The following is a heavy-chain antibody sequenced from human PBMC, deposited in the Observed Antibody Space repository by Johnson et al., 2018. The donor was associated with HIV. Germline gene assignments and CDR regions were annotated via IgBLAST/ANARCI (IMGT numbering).Heavy chain of an antibody. D-gene: IGHD2-15*01. CDR2: ISYDGST. CDR3: ARRYCSVVRCLNPKDAFDI. CDR1: GFTFSSYA. Sequence: QVQLVESGGGVVQPGRSLRLSCAASGFTFSSYAMHWVRQAPGKGLEWVAVISYDGSTYYADSVKGRFTISRDNSKNTVYLQMNSLRADDTAVYYFARRYCSVVRCLNPKDAFDIWCQGTMVTVSS. J-gene: IGHJ3*02. V-gene: IGHV3-30*14.